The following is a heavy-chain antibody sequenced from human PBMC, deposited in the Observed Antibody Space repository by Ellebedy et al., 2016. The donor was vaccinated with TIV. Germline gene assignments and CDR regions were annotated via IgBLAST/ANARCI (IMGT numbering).Heavy chain of an antibody. J-gene: IGHJ4*02. D-gene: IGHD2-2*01. CDR3: ARRIYCSSTSCYGVFDY. CDR2: IYPGDSDT. V-gene: IGHV5-51*01. CDR1: GYSFTSYW. Sequence: KVSCKGSGYSFTSYWIGWVRQMPGKGLEWMGIIYPGDSDTRYSPSFQGQVTISADKSISTAYLQWSSLKASDTAMYYCARRIYCSSTSCYGVFDYWGQGTLVTVSS.